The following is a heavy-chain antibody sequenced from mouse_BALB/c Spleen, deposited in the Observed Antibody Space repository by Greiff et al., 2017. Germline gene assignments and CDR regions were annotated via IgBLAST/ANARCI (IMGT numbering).Heavy chain of an antibody. Sequence: EVQRVESGGGLVQPGGSRKLSCAASGFTFSSFGMHWVRQAPEKGLEWVAYISSGSSTIYYADTVKGRFTISRDNPKNTLFLQMTSLRSEDTAMYYCARMYYGSYFDYWGQGTTLTVSS. CDR2: ISSGSSTI. CDR3: ARMYYGSYFDY. CDR1: GFTFSSFG. D-gene: IGHD1-1*01. V-gene: IGHV5-17*02. J-gene: IGHJ2*01.